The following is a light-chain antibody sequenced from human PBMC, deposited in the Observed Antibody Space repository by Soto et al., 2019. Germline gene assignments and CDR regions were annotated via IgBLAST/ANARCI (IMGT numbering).Light chain of an antibody. Sequence: EIVLTQSPATLSLSPGERATLSCRASQSVSRTLAWYQQKPVQAPRLLXYAASTRATGIPARFSGSGSGTEFTLTISSLQPEDFAAYYCQQYNNWPPITFGQGTRLEI. CDR1: QSVSRT. CDR3: QQYNNWPPIT. CDR2: AAS. J-gene: IGKJ5*01. V-gene: IGKV3-15*01.